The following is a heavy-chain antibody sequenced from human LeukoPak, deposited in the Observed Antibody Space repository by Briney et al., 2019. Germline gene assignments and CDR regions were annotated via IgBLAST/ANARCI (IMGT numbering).Heavy chain of an antibody. CDR1: GYTFTSYY. CDR2: INPSGGST. CDR3: ARDQRGGPPYDY. J-gene: IGHJ4*02. D-gene: IGHD1-14*01. V-gene: IGHV1-46*01. Sequence: ASVKVSCKASGYTFTSYYMHWVRQAPGQGLEWMGIINPSGGSTSYARKFQGRVTMTRDTSTSTVYMELSSLRSEDTAVYYCARDQRGGPPYDYWGQGTLVTVSS.